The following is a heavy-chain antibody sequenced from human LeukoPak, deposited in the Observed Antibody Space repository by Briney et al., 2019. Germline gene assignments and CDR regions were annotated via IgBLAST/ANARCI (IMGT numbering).Heavy chain of an antibody. D-gene: IGHD3-22*01. CDR1: GCSISSYY. V-gene: IGHV4-4*07. CDR3: ARDNMEDYYDSSGYSYWFDP. J-gene: IGHJ5*02. CDR2: IYTSGST. Sequence: SETLSLTCTVSGCSISSYYWSWLRQPAGKGLEWIGRIYTSGSTNYNPSLKSRVTMSVDTSKNQFSLKLSSVTAADTAVYYCARDNMEDYYDSSGYSYWFDPWGQGTLVTVSS.